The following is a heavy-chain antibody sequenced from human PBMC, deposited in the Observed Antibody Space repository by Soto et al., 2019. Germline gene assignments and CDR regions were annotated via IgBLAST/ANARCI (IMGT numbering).Heavy chain of an antibody. V-gene: IGHV3-33*01. CDR3: ARDRGIVVVDAFDI. CDR2: IWYDGSNK. CDR1: GFTFSSYG. Sequence: QVQLVESGGGVVQPGRSLRLSCAASGFTFSSYGMHWVRQAPGKGLEWVAVIWYDGSNKYYADSVKGRFTISRDNSKNTLYRQMNSLRAEDTAVYYCARDRGIVVVDAFDIWGQGTMVTVSS. D-gene: IGHD3-22*01. J-gene: IGHJ3*02.